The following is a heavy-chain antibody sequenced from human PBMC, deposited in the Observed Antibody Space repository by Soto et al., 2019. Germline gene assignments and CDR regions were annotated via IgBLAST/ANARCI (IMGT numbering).Heavy chain of an antibody. CDR1: GFSLTTSGVG. D-gene: IGHD3-3*01. CDR3: AHRVLRTVFGVVTTTAIYFDF. Sequence: QITLNESGPTQVKPRQTLTLTCTFSGFSLTTSGVGVGWIRQSPGKAPEWRALIYWDDDKRYSPSLKSRLTITKDTSKNQVVLTMADLHTADTATYYCAHRVLRTVFGVVTTTAIYFDFWGQGTPVAVSS. CDR2: IYWDDDK. J-gene: IGHJ4*02. V-gene: IGHV2-5*02.